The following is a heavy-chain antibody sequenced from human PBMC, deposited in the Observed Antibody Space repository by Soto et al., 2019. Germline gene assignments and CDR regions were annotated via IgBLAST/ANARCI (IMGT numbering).Heavy chain of an antibody. Sequence: QVQLQESGPGLVKPSETLSLTCTVSGGSVSSYYWTWIRQPPGKGLEWVGYIYFRGSTNYNPSLKSRVTISVDTSKNQFSLKLSSVTAADTAVYYCARHSHGGNSYFDYWGQGTLVTVSS. CDR1: GGSVSSYY. V-gene: IGHV4-59*02. CDR3: ARHSHGGNSYFDY. CDR2: IYFRGST. J-gene: IGHJ4*02. D-gene: IGHD3-10*01.